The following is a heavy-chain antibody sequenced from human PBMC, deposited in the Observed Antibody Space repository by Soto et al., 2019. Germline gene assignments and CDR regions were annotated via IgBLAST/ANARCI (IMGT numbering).Heavy chain of an antibody. V-gene: IGHV6-1*01. D-gene: IGHD6-25*01. CDR2: TYLRSKWYN. CDR1: GASVSSNTAS. Sequence: SQTLSLTCAISGASVSSNTASWNWIRQSPSRGLEWLGRTYLRSKWYNDYSVSLKSRIIINPDTSNNQFSLQLNSVTPEDTAVYFCAKGDNLGPKSGYAFDPWGQGIMVTVS. J-gene: IGHJ5*02. CDR3: AKGDNLGPKSGYAFDP.